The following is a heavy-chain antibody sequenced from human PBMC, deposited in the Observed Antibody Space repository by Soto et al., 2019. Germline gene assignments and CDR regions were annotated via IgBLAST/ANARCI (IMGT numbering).Heavy chain of an antibody. D-gene: IGHD1-26*01. V-gene: IGHV2-5*02. CDR3: AHRALYSGSYWDWGYFDT. Sequence: QITLRESGPTRVRPTQPLTLTCDFSGFSLTTSGVGVAWIRQPPGKAPEWLAVIYWDDDKRYSPTLKSRLPITKDPPKNPLVLTLTNMDPVDTGTYYCAHRALYSGSYWDWGYFDTWGQGTPVTVSS. CDR1: GFSLTTSGVG. J-gene: IGHJ4*02. CDR2: IYWDDDK.